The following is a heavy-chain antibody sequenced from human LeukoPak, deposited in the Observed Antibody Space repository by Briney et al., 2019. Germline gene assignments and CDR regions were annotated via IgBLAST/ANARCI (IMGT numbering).Heavy chain of an antibody. D-gene: IGHD3-3*01. V-gene: IGHV3-7*01. J-gene: IGHJ5*02. CDR3: ARDWKYYDFWSGYHNWFDP. CDR1: GFTFSSYW. CDR2: IKQDGSEK. Sequence: GRSLRLSCAASGFTFSSYWMSWVRQAPGKGLEWVANIKQDGSEKYYVDSVKGRFTISRDNAKNSLYLQMNSLRAEDTAVYYCARDWKYYDFWSGYHNWFDPWGQGTLVTVSS.